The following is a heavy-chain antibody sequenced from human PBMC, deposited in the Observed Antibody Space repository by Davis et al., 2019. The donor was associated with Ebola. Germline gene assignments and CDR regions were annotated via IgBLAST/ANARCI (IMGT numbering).Heavy chain of an antibody. Sequence: ASVKVSCKASGYTFTNYGITWVRQAPGQGLEWMGWINPHNGNTNYAQNVQGRVTMTTDTSTSTAYMEVGGLRSDDTAVYYCARAQFPTTSDYWGQGTLVTVSS. J-gene: IGHJ4*02. CDR1: GYTFTNYG. CDR3: ARAQFPTTSDY. V-gene: IGHV1-18*04. CDR2: INPHNGNT. D-gene: IGHD1-1*01.